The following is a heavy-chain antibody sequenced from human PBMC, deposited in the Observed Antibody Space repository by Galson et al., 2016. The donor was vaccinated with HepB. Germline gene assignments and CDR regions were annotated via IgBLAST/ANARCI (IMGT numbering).Heavy chain of an antibody. CDR3: AGRQMYTMCGLDY. Sequence: SLRLSCAASGFTFSTYWMSWVRQAPGKGLEWVADIKPDGNENYYVDSVKGRFTISRDTAKSSLYLQMNSLRAEDTAVYYCAGRQMYTMCGLDYWGQGTLVTVSS. D-gene: IGHD5-24*01. V-gene: IGHV3-7*01. CDR2: IKPDGNEN. J-gene: IGHJ4*02. CDR1: GFTFSTYW.